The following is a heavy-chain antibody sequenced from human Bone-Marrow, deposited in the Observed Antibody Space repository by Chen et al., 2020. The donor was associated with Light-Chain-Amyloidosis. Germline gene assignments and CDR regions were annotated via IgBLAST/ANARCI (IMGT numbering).Heavy chain of an antibody. CDR3: ARDSGYGFDP. V-gene: IGHV1-2*02. CDR2: INPNSGGR. Sequence: QVQLVQSGAEVKKPWASVKVSCKASGYTFTGYYMHWVRQAPGQGLEWMGWINPNSGGRNYAQKFQGRVTITRVTTNSTAYMALSRLRYDDTDVYYCARDSGYGFDPWGQGTLVTVSS. J-gene: IGHJ5*02. CDR1: GYTFTGYY. D-gene: IGHD3-22*01.